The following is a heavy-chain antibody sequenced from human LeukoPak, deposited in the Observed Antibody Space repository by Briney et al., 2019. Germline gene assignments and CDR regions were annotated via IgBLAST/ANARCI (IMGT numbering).Heavy chain of an antibody. CDR3: ARGRGSGWYYFDY. D-gene: IGHD6-19*01. CDR2: INHSGST. CDR1: GGSISSYY. V-gene: IGHV4-34*01. Sequence: TSETLSLTCTVSGGSISSYYWSWIRQPPGNGLEWIGEINHSGSTNYNPSLKSRVTISVDTSKNQFSLKLSSVTAADTAVYYCARGRGSGWYYFDYWGQGTLVTVSS. J-gene: IGHJ4*02.